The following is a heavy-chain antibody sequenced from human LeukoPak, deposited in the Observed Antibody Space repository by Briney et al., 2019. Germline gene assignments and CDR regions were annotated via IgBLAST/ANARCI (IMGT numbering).Heavy chain of an antibody. J-gene: IGHJ4*02. D-gene: IGHD6-13*01. CDR1: GGSIRNYY. CDR3: ARWYSHGRYFDY. Sequence: SETLSLTCTVSGGSIRNYYWNWIRQPPGKRLEWIGYTSDSGNTDYTPSLKSRVSISVDTSTNQFSLKLTSATAADTAVYYCARWYSHGRYFDYWGQGALVTVSS. CDR2: TSDSGNT. V-gene: IGHV4-59*01.